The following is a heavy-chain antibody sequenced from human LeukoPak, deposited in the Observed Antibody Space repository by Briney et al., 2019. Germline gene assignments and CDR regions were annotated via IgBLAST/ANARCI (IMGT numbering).Heavy chain of an antibody. V-gene: IGHV1-2*02. CDR1: GYSFTDYY. J-gene: IGHJ4*02. Sequence: ASVKVSCKTSGYSFTDYYMHWVRQAPGQGLEWMGWINPNSGGTSAAQKFQGRVTMTRDTSISTAYMELSRLRSDDTAVYYCARSNLDYWGQGTLVTVSS. CDR2: INPNSGGT. CDR3: ARSNLDY.